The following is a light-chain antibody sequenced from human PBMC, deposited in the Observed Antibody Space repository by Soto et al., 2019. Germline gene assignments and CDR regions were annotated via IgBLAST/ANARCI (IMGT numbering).Light chain of an antibody. V-gene: IGLV2-14*01. CDR1: SSDVGGYNY. J-gene: IGLJ1*01. CDR3: SSYTSSSTYV. CDR2: DVS. Sequence: QSALTQPASVSGSPGQSITISCTGTSSDVGGYNYVSWYQQHPGKAPKLMIYDVSNRPSGVSNRFSGSKSGNTAPLTISGLQAEDEADSYCSSYTSSSTYVFGTGTKVTVL.